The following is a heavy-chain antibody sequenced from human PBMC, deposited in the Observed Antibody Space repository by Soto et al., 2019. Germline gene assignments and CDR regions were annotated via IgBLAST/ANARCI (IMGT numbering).Heavy chain of an antibody. J-gene: IGHJ4*02. Sequence: QVQLVQSGAEVKKPESSVKVSCKAPGGTFSTYAISWVRQAPGQGLEWMGGIIPMFGTANYAQRFQDRVTITADESMNTVYMEVSGVSSEDTAVYFCASGIQLWLRRINNGYSGWGQGTLVTVSS. CDR3: ASGIQLWLRRINNGYSG. CDR1: GGTFSTYA. D-gene: IGHD5-18*01. V-gene: IGHV1-69*12. CDR2: IIPMFGTA.